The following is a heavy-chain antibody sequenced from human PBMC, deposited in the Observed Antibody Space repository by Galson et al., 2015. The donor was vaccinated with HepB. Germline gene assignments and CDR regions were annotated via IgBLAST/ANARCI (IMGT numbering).Heavy chain of an antibody. V-gene: IGHV1-2*02. CDR2: INPNSGGT. J-gene: IGHJ4*02. D-gene: IGHD2-2*01. Sequence: SVKVSCKASGYTFTGYYMHWVRQAPGQGLEWMGWINPNSGGTNYAQKFQGRVTMTRDTSISTAYMELSRLRSDDTAVYYCARDCSSTSCGVPTFDYWGQGTLVTVSS. CDR1: GYTFTGYY. CDR3: ARDCSSTSCGVPTFDY.